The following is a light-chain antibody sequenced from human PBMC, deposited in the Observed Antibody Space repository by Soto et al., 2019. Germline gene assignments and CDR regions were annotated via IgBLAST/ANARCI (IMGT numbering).Light chain of an antibody. Sequence: EIVMTQSPATLSVSPGERATLSCRASQSVSSNLAWYQQKPGQAPRLLIYGASTRATGIPARFSGSGAETELTLTISSLQSEDSAVYYCQQYNNWPPVTFGGGTKVEIK. CDR2: GAS. CDR1: QSVSSN. V-gene: IGKV3-15*01. CDR3: QQYNNWPPVT. J-gene: IGKJ4*01.